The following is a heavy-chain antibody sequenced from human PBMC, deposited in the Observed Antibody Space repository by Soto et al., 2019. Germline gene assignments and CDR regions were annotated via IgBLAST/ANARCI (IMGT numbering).Heavy chain of an antibody. V-gene: IGHV1-18*01. J-gene: IGHJ4*02. D-gene: IGHD1-1*01. CDR1: GYDFTTYG. CDR2: ISAHNGNT. Sequence: QVHLVQSGAEVKKPGASVKVSCKGSGYDFTTYGITWVRQAPGQGLEWMAWISAHNGNTDYAQKLQGRVTVTRDTSTRTAYMRPRSLRSDYRAMYYCARRRYGDYWGQGALVTVSS. CDR3: ARRRYGDY.